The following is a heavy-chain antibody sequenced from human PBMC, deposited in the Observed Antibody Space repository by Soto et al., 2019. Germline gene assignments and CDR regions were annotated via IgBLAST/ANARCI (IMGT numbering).Heavy chain of an antibody. CDR2: LTGSGDDT. Sequence: PGGSLRLSCVASGFSFSPYDMNWVRQAPGKGLEWVSGLTGSGDDTYYADSVKVRFTISRVNSKNILYLQMSNLRVDDTALYYCVRELKGYFDXWGQGTLVTVSX. V-gene: IGHV3-23*01. J-gene: IGHJ5*02. CDR1: GFSFSPYD. CDR3: VRELKGYFDX. D-gene: IGHD2-2*01.